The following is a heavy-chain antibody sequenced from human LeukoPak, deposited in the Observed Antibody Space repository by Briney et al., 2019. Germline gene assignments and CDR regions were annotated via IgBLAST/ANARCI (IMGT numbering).Heavy chain of an antibody. D-gene: IGHD6-19*01. V-gene: IGHV1-18*01. Sequence: ASVKVSCKASGYTFISYSISWVRQAPGQGLEWMGWISAYNGNTNYAQKFQGRVTMTTDTSASTAYMELKSLRSDDTAVYYCAREGAVAGTRYFDYWGQGTLVTVSS. CDR1: GYTFISYS. J-gene: IGHJ4*02. CDR3: AREGAVAGTRYFDY. CDR2: ISAYNGNT.